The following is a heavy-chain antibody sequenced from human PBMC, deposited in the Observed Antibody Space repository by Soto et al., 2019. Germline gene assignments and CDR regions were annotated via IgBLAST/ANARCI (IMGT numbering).Heavy chain of an antibody. CDR1: GFTFSSYG. J-gene: IGHJ3*02. CDR2: IWYDGSNK. Sequence: GGSLRLSCAASGFTFSSYGMHWVRQAPGKGLEWVAVIWYDGSNKYYADSVKGRFTISRDNSKNTLYLQMNSLRAEDTAVYYCARGGYDILTGYSDYGGNDAFDIWGQGTMVTVSS. CDR3: ARGGYDILTGYSDYGGNDAFDI. D-gene: IGHD3-9*01. V-gene: IGHV3-33*01.